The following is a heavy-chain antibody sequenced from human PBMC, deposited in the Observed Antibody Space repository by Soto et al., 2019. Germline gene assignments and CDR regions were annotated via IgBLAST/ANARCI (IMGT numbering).Heavy chain of an antibody. V-gene: IGHV1-69*01. Sequence: QVQLVQSGAEVKKPGSSVKVSCKASGGTFSSYAISWVRQAPGQGREWMGGIIPIFGTANYAQKFQGRVTITADESTSTAYMELSSLRSEDTAVYYCARGLLMIRLGELSLDVWGQGTTVTVSS. CDR2: IIPIFGTA. D-gene: IGHD3-16*02. CDR1: GGTFSSYA. CDR3: ARGLLMIRLGELSLDV. J-gene: IGHJ6*02.